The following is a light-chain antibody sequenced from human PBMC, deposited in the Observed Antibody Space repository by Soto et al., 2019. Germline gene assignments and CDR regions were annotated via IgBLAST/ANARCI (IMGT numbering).Light chain of an antibody. CDR2: EVS. J-gene: IGLJ3*02. CDR1: SNDVGGYNY. CDR3: SSYTAFSTWV. V-gene: IGLV2-14*01. Sequence: QSALTQPASVSGSPGQSITISCTGTSNDVGGYNYVSWYQQHPGKAPQLIIYEVSNRPSGVSHRFSGSKSGDTASLTISGFQAEDGADYYCSSYTAFSTWVFGGGTKVTVL.